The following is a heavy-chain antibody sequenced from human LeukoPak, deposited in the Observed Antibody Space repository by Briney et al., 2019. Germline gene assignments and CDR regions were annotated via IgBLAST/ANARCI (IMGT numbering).Heavy chain of an antibody. V-gene: IGHV3-30*02. CDR3: FGVVAFDY. CDR2: IRYDGNNK. CDR1: GFTFSSYG. Sequence: GGSLRLSCAASGFTFSSYGMHWVRQAPGKGLEWVAFIRYDGNNKYYTDSVKGRFTISRDNSKNTLYLQMNSLRAEDTAVYYCFGVVAFDYWGQGTLVTVSS. D-gene: IGHD3-3*01. J-gene: IGHJ4*02.